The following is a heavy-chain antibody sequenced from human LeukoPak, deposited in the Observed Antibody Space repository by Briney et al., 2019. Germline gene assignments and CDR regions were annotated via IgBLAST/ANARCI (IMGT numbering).Heavy chain of an antibody. CDR2: ISAYNGNA. Sequence: GASVKVSCKASGYTFTSYGISWVRQAPGQGLEWMGWISAYNGNANYAQKLQGRVTMTTDTSTSTACMELRSLRSDDTAVYYCARVSGGIAYGSGTHFDYWGQGTLVTVSS. V-gene: IGHV1-18*01. J-gene: IGHJ4*02. D-gene: IGHD3-10*01. CDR3: ARVSGGIAYGSGTHFDY. CDR1: GYTFTSYG.